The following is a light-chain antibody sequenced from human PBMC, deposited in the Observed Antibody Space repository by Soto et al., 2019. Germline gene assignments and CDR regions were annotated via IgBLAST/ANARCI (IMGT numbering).Light chain of an antibody. CDR2: DIN. Sequence: QSALTQPASVSGSPGQSITISCTGTSSDVGNYIFVSWYRQHPGKAPKLMIYDINNGPSGVSNRFSGSKSGNTASLTISGLQAEDEADDYCVSYTTSASDVFGTGTKLTVL. J-gene: IGLJ1*01. CDR3: VSYTTSASDV. CDR1: SSDVGNYIF. V-gene: IGLV2-14*01.